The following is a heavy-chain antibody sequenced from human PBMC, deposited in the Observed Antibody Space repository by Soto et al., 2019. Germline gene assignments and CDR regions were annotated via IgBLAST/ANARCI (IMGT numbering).Heavy chain of an antibody. CDR3: AREIAARL. CDR1: GFTFSSYW. D-gene: IGHD6-6*01. V-gene: IGHV3-7*01. Sequence: EVQLVESGGGLVQPGGSLRLSCAASGFTFSSYWMSWFRQAPGKGLEWVANIKQDGSEENNVDSVKGRFTISRDNAKKALYLQMNSLRVEDTAVYYCAREIAARLWGKGTTVTVSS. CDR2: IKQDGSEE. J-gene: IGHJ6*04.